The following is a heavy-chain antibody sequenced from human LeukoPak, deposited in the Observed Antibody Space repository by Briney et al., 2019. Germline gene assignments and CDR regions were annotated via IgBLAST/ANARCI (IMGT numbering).Heavy chain of an antibody. Sequence: GGSLRLSCAASGFTFSDYYMSWIRQAPGKGLEWVSYISSSGSTIYYADSVKGRFTISRDNAKNSLYLQMNSLRAEGTAVYYCARDLTPENFDYWGQGTLVTVSS. CDR3: ARDLTPENFDY. J-gene: IGHJ4*02. CDR2: ISSSGSTI. D-gene: IGHD1-14*01. CDR1: GFTFSDYY. V-gene: IGHV3-11*01.